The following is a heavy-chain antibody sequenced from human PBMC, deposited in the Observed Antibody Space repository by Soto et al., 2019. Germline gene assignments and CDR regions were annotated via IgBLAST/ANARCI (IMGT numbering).Heavy chain of an antibody. CDR1: GFTFSDYY. Sequence: QVQLVESGGGLVKPGGSLRLSCAASGFTFSDYYMSWIRQAPGKGLEWISYISGSNIYTNYADSVKGRFTISRDNANNSLYLQMDSLRGEDSAVYYCARDGGEVIPAAIGGGYGMDVWGQGTTVTVSS. D-gene: IGHD2-2*01. CDR2: ISGSNIYT. V-gene: IGHV3-11*06. J-gene: IGHJ6*02. CDR3: ARDGGEVIPAAIGGGYGMDV.